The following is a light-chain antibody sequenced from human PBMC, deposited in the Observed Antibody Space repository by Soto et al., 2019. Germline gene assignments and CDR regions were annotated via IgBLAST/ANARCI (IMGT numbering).Light chain of an antibody. Sequence: DIQMTQSPSSLSASVGDSVTITCRASQGISNYLAWYQQKPGKVPKLLISAASTLQSGVPSRFSGSGSGTEFTLTISSLQPEDVATYCCQKYNSAPRTFGQWTTGEIK. CDR2: AAS. J-gene: IGKJ1*01. V-gene: IGKV1-27*01. CDR1: QGISNY. CDR3: QKYNSAPRT.